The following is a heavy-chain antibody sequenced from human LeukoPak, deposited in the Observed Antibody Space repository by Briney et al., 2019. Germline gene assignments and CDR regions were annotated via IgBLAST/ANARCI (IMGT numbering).Heavy chain of an antibody. D-gene: IGHD4-11*01. CDR3: VRGVPKTSYYYYYMDV. Sequence: GGSLRLSCAASGFTFSSYGMHWVRQAPGKGLEWVAFIRYDGSNKYYADSVKGRFTISRDNSKNTLYLQMNSLRAEDTAVYYCVRGVPKTSYYYYYMDVWGKGTTVTVSS. CDR2: IRYDGSNK. V-gene: IGHV3-30*02. J-gene: IGHJ6*03. CDR1: GFTFSSYG.